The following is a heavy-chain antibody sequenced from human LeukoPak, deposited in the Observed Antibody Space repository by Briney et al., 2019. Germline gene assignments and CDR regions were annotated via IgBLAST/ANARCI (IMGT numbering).Heavy chain of an antibody. J-gene: IGHJ3*02. Sequence: GGSLRLSCAAFGFTFSDHYMDWVRQPPGKGLEWVSYISTSSNFIYYADSVKGRFTISRDNAKNSLFLQMNSLRAEDTAVYYCARGSYDFAAAFEIWGQGTMVTVSS. D-gene: IGHD3-3*01. CDR3: ARGSYDFAAAFEI. CDR1: GFTFSDHY. CDR2: ISTSSNFI. V-gene: IGHV3-11*06.